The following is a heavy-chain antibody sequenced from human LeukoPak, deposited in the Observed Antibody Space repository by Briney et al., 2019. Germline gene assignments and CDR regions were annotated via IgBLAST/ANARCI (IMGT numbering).Heavy chain of an antibody. D-gene: IGHD1-14*01. Sequence: KPGGSLRLSCAASGFTVSNAWMSWVRQAPGEGLEWVGHIKPKIDGGTTDYAAPVRGRFTISRDDSENTLYLQMSSLRTEDTAVYFCTTRRYNYPSFWGQGTLVTVST. V-gene: IGHV3-15*01. CDR2: IKPKIDGGTT. J-gene: IGHJ4*02. CDR1: GFTVSNAW. CDR3: TTRRYNYPSF.